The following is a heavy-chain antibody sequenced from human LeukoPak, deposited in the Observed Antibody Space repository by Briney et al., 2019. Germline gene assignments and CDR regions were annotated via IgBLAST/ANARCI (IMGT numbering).Heavy chain of an antibody. CDR2: INRDGSST. CDR1: GFTFSSYW. J-gene: IGHJ4*02. V-gene: IGHV3-74*01. CDR3: AKDLGGEGGSGFPGY. D-gene: IGHD3-10*01. Sequence: PGGSLRLSCAASGFTFSSYWMHWVRQAPGKGLVWVSRINRDGSSTSYADSVKGRFTISRDNAKNTLYLQMNSLRADDTALYFCAKDLGGEGGSGFPGYWGQGTLVTVSS.